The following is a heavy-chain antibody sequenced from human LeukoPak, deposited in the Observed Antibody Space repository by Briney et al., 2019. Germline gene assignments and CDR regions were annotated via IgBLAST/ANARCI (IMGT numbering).Heavy chain of an antibody. CDR1: GCSLSSCG. Sequence: GWSLRLSCAASGCSLSSCGMEWVRQAAGKGHEWVAVIWYDGSNKYYADSVKGRFTISRDNSKNTLYLQMNSLRAEDTAVYYCARGGDIVVVPAAILDYWGQGTLVTVSS. CDR3: ARGGDIVVVPAAILDY. V-gene: IGHV3-33*01. J-gene: IGHJ4*02. D-gene: IGHD2-2*01. CDR2: IWYDGSNK.